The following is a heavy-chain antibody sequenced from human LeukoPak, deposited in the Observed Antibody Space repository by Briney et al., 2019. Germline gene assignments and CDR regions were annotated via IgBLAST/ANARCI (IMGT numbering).Heavy chain of an antibody. Sequence: GGSLRLSCAASGFTFSAYWMTWVRQAPGKGLAWVANIIEGGDVKYYVDSVKGRFTISRDNTKNSLYLQMTSLRADDTAVYYCARGAYYFDYWGQGTLVTVSS. CDR1: GFTFSAYW. CDR2: IIEGGDVK. V-gene: IGHV3-7*04. J-gene: IGHJ4*02. CDR3: ARGAYYFDY.